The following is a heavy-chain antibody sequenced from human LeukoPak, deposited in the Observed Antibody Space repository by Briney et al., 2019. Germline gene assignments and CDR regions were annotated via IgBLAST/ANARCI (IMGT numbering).Heavy chain of an antibody. CDR1: GFTFSSYE. Sequence: GSLRLSCAASGFTFSSYEMNWVRQAPGKGLEWVSYISSSGSTIYYADSVKGRFTISRDNAKNSLYLQMNSLRAEDTAVYYCARDRVGATVNFDYWGQGTLVTVSS. CDR2: ISSSGSTI. CDR3: ARDRVGATVNFDY. J-gene: IGHJ4*02. V-gene: IGHV3-48*03. D-gene: IGHD1-26*01.